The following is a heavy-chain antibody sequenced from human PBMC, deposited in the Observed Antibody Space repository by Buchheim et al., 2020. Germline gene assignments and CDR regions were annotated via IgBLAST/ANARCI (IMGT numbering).Heavy chain of an antibody. D-gene: IGHD3-16*01. V-gene: IGHV3-48*02. CDR2: ISSSGSTT. CDR3: AKALGDLRES. CDR1: GFTFSSSW. Sequence: EVQLVESGGGLVQPGGSLRLSCAASGFTFSSSWMGWVRQAPGKGLEWVAYISSSGSTTYYAGSVKGRFTISRDNAENSLFLQMNSLRDEDTAVYFCAKALGDLRESWGQGTL. J-gene: IGHJ5*02.